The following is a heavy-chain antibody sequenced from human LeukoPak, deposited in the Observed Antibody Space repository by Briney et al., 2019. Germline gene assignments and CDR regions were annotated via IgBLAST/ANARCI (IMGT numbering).Heavy chain of an antibody. V-gene: IGHV3-23*01. D-gene: IGHD6-19*01. CDR3: AKDGRYNVRYSRGYDYYYGMDV. CDR1: GFTFSSYA. CDR2: ISGSGGST. J-gene: IGHJ6*02. Sequence: GGSLRLSCAASGFTFSSYAMSWDRQAPGKGLEWVSAISGSGGSTYYTGSVKGRFTISRDNSKNTLYLQMNSLGAEDTAVFYCAKDGRYNVRYSRGYDYYYGMDVWGQGTTVTVSS.